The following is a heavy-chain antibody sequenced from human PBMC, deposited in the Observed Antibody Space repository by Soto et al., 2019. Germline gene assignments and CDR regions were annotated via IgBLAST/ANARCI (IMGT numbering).Heavy chain of an antibody. Sequence: SETLSLTCTVSGGSISSYYWSWIRQPPGKGLEWIGYIYYSGSTNYNPSLKSRVTISVDTSKNQFSLKLSSVTAADTAVYYCAIAAAGKPPYYYYYGMDVWGQGTTVTVSS. D-gene: IGHD6-13*01. CDR3: AIAAAGKPPYYYYYGMDV. CDR1: GGSISSYY. J-gene: IGHJ6*02. V-gene: IGHV4-59*01. CDR2: IYYSGST.